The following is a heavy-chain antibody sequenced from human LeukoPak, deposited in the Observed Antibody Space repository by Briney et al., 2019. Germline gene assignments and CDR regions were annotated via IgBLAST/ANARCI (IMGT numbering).Heavy chain of an antibody. CDR2: IVVGSGNT. CDR1: GFTFTSSA. V-gene: IGHV1-58*01. D-gene: IGHD2-2*01. Sequence: SVKVSCKASGFTFTSSAVQWVRQASGQRLEWIGWIVVGSGNTNYAQKFQERVTITRDMSTSTAYMELSSLRSEDTAVYYCAAGHLDSYCSSTSCYGTFDYWGQGTLVTVSS. J-gene: IGHJ4*02. CDR3: AAGHLDSYCSSTSCYGTFDY.